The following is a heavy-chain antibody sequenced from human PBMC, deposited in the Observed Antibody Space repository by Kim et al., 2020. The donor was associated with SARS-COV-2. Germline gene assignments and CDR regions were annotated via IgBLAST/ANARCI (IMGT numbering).Heavy chain of an antibody. J-gene: IGHJ4*02. D-gene: IGHD3-9*01. Sequence: SETLSLTCAVYGGSFSGYYWSWIRQPPGKGLEWIGEINHSGSTNYNPSLKSRVTISVDTSKNQFSLKLSSVTAADTAVYYCARSPRGLVTHFDYWGQGTLVTVSS. V-gene: IGHV4-34*01. CDR1: GGSFSGYY. CDR3: ARSPRGLVTHFDY. CDR2: INHSGST.